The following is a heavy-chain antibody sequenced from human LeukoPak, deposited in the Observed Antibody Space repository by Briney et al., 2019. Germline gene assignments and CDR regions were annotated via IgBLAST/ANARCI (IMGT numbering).Heavy chain of an antibody. V-gene: IGHV1-2*02. J-gene: IGHJ3*01. CDR3: ERGGTRAFDL. Sequence: ASVKVSCKASGYTFTGYYMHWVRQAPGQGLEWMGWINPNSGGTKYAQKFQGRVTMTRDTSISTAYMELSRLTSDDTAAYYCERGGTRAFDLWGQGTMVTVSS. CDR1: GYTFTGYY. D-gene: IGHD1-26*01. CDR2: INPNSGGT.